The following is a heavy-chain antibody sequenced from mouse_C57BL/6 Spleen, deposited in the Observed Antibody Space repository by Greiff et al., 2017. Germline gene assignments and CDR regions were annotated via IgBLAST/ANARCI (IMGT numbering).Heavy chain of an antibody. D-gene: IGHD2-5*01. Sequence: VQLQQSGPELVKPGASVKIPCKASGYTFTDYNMDWVKQSHGKSLEWIGDINPNNGGTIYNQKFKGKATLTVDKSSSTAYMELRSLTSEDTAVYYCARSHLYYSNLLAYWGQGTLVTVSA. CDR1: GYTFTDYN. CDR2: INPNNGGT. V-gene: IGHV1-18*01. J-gene: IGHJ3*01. CDR3: ARSHLYYSNLLAY.